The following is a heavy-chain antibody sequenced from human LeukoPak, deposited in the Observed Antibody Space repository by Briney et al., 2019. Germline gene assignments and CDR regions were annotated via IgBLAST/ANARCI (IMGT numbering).Heavy chain of an antibody. J-gene: IGHJ6*03. CDR1: GGSISSSSYY. CDR3: ARGTKRGQNYYYYYYMDV. V-gene: IGHV4-39*07. D-gene: IGHD1-1*01. Sequence: PSETLSLTCTVSGGSISSSSYYWGWIRQPPGKGLEWIGSIYYSGSTNYNPSLKSRVTISVDTSKNQFSLKLSSVTAADAAVYYCARGTKRGQNYYYYYYMDVWGKGTTVTVSS. CDR2: IYYSGST.